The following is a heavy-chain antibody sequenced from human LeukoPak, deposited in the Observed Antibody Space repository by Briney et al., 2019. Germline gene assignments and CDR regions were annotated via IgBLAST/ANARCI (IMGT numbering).Heavy chain of an antibody. CDR2: ISAYNGNT. J-gene: IGHJ4*02. Sequence: GESLKISCKASGYTFTSYGISWVRQAPGQGLEWMGWISAYNGNTNYAQKLQGRVTMTTDTSTSTAYMELRSLRSDDTAVYYCARDSRIQLWGGRGYYFDYWGQGTLVTVSS. CDR3: ARDSRIQLWGGRGYYFDY. CDR1: GYTFTSYG. V-gene: IGHV1-18*01. D-gene: IGHD5-18*01.